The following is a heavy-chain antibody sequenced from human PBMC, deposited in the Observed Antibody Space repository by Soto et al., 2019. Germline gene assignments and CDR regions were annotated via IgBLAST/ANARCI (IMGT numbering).Heavy chain of an antibody. Sequence: GGSLRLSCTASGFAFSSYEMNWVRQAPGKGPEWVSYISSSSATIHYVDSVKGRFTISRDNAKNSVYLQMNSLRAEDSAVYYCARAAGIMTRGFHGMDVWGQGTTVTVSS. CDR3: ARAAGIMTRGFHGMDV. D-gene: IGHD3-10*01. CDR2: ISSSSATI. J-gene: IGHJ6*02. V-gene: IGHV3-48*03. CDR1: GFAFSSYE.